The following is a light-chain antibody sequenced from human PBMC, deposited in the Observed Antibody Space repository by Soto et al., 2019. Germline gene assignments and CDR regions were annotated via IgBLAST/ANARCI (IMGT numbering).Light chain of an antibody. CDR3: QQYNTYAT. CDR2: DAS. V-gene: IGKV1-5*01. J-gene: IGKJ5*01. CDR1: QNIRNL. Sequence: DIQLTQSPSTLSAAVGDSVTITCRASQNIRNLLAWYQQKPGKAPKPLIYDASTLKTGVPSRFSGSGSGSEFNFTITGLQPDDFATYFCQQYNTYATFGQGTRLGI.